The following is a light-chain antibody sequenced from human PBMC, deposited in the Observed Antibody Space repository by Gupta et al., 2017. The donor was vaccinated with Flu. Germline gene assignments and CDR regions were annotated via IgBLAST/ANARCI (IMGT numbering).Light chain of an antibody. CDR1: QSISDF. V-gene: IGKV1-39*01. CDR2: ASF. CDR3: QQTDSTLKT. Sequence: DIQMTQSPSSLSASVGDTVTITCRAGQSISDFLNWYQQKPGKAPNLLIYASFIVQSGVPSRFSGSGSGTDFALTISRLQPEDFATYYCQQTDSTLKTFGQGTKVEIK. J-gene: IGKJ1*01.